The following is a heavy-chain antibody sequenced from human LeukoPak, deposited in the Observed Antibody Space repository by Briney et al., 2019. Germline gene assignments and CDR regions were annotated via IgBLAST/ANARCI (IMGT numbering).Heavy chain of an antibody. D-gene: IGHD3-10*02. J-gene: IGHJ6*04. V-gene: IGHV3-33*05. CDR3: AELGITMIGGV. CDR1: GFTFRSYG. CDR2: ISYDGSNK. Sequence: GGSLRLSCAGSGFTFRSYGMHWVRQAPGKGLEWVAIISYDGSNKYSADSVKGRFTISRDNSQNILFLQMNSLRAEDTAVYYCAELGITMIGGVWGKGTTVTISS.